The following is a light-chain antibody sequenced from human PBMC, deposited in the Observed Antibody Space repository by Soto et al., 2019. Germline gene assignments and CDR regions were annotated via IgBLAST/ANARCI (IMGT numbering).Light chain of an antibody. J-gene: IGKJ1*01. CDR1: QGISTS. CDR2: AAS. V-gene: IGKV1-6*01. Sequence: IQMTQSPSSVSESVGDGVTITCRASQGISTSLGWYQQKPGKAPKLLIYAASSLQSGVPSRFSGSGSGTDFTLTISSLQPEDSATYYCLQDYNYPRTFGQGTKVDIK. CDR3: LQDYNYPRT.